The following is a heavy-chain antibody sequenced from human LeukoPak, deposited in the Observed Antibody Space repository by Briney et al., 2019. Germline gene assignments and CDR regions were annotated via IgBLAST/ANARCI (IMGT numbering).Heavy chain of an antibody. V-gene: IGHV1-69*04. CDR1: GDTFSSYA. CDR3: ARGQKEYSSSSATQRFDP. D-gene: IGHD6-6*01. CDR2: IIPIFGIA. J-gene: IGHJ5*02. Sequence: SVKVSCKASGDTFSSYAISWVRQAPGQGLEWMGRIIPIFGIANYAQKFQGRVTITADKSTSTAYMELSSLRSEDTAVYYCARGQKEYSSSSATQRFDPWGQGTLSPSPQ.